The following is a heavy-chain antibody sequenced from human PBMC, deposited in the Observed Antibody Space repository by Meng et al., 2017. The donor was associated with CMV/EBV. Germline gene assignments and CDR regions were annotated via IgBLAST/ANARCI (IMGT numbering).Heavy chain of an antibody. J-gene: IGHJ5*02. CDR2: IYSGGST. CDR1: GFTVSSNY. D-gene: IGHD2/OR15-2a*01. V-gene: IGHV3-66*02. CDR3: ARAASSSMTLDP. Sequence: SCAASGFTVSSNYMSWVRQAPGKGLEWVSVIYSGGSTYYADSVKGRFTISRDNSKNTPYLQMNSLRAEDTAVYYCARAASSSMTLDPWSQGTLVTVSS.